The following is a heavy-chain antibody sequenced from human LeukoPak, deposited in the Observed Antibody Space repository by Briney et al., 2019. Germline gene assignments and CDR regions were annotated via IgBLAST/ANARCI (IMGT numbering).Heavy chain of an antibody. Sequence: PGRSLRLSCAASGFTFSNSAMHWVRQAPGKGLEWVAVISYDGTNKCFADSVKGRFTISRDNSKNTLYLQMNSLRAEDTAVYYCARDEERITMVRGVINPNYYYYYAMDVWGQGTTVTVSS. CDR1: GFTFSNSA. D-gene: IGHD3-10*01. V-gene: IGHV3-30-3*01. J-gene: IGHJ6*02. CDR3: ARDEERITMVRGVINPNYYYYYAMDV. CDR2: ISYDGTNK.